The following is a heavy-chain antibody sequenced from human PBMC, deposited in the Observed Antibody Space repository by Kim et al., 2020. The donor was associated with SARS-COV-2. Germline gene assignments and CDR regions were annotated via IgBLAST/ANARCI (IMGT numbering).Heavy chain of an antibody. V-gene: IGHV1-69*13. J-gene: IGHJ5*01. Sequence: SVKVSCKASGGTFSSYAISWVRQAPGQGLEWMGGIIPIFGTANYAQKFQGRVTITADESTSTAYMELSSLGSEDTAVYYCAREGAKVIAIFRAGWFDPWGQGTLVTVSS. CDR1: GGTFSSYA. D-gene: IGHD2-21*01. CDR3: AREGAKVIAIFRAGWFDP. CDR2: IIPIFGTA.